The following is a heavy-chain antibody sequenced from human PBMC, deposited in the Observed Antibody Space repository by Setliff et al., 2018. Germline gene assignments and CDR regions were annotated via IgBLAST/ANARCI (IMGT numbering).Heavy chain of an antibody. CDR1: GGSISGSSNY. V-gene: IGHV4-39*01. CDR2: IYYSGST. CDR3: ARGSYYDSSGYSPDFFDY. J-gene: IGHJ4*02. D-gene: IGHD3-22*01. Sequence: SETLSLTCTVSGGSISGSSNYWGWIRQPPGNGLEWIGSIYYSGSTNYNPSLKSRVTISVDTSKNQFSLKLSSVTAADTAVYYCARGSYYDSSGYSPDFFDYWGQGTLVTVSS.